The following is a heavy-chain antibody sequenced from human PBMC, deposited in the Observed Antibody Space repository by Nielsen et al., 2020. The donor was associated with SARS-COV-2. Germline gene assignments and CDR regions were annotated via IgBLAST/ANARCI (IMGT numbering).Heavy chain of an antibody. V-gene: IGHV3-23*01. J-gene: IGHJ6*02. D-gene: IGHD3-9*01. CDR2: ISGSGGST. Sequence: GESLKISCAASGFTFSSYAMSWVRQAPGKGLEWVSAISGSGGSTYYADSVKGRFTIPRDNSKNTLYLQMNSLRAEDTAVYYCAKDPYDILTLYYYYYGMDVWGQGTTVTVSS. CDR1: GFTFSSYA. CDR3: AKDPYDILTLYYYYYGMDV.